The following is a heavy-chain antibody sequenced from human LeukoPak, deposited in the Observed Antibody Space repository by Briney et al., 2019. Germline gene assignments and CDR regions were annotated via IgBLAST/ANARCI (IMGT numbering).Heavy chain of an antibody. CDR1: GYSFTSYG. CDR3: ARDRLPLYMDV. CDR2: ISAYNGDT. Sequence: ASVKVSCKASGYSFTSYGISWVRQAPGQGLEWMGWISAYNGDTNYAQKLQGRVTMTTDTSTSTAYMELRSLTSDDTAVYYCARDRLPLYMDVWGKGTTVTVSS. D-gene: IGHD6-25*01. V-gene: IGHV1-18*01. J-gene: IGHJ6*03.